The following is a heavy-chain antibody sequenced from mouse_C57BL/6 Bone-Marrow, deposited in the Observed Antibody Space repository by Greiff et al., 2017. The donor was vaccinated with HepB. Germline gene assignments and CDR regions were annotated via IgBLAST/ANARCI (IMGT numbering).Heavy chain of an antibody. CDR2: ISSGGSYN. CDR1: GFTFSSYG. CDR3: ARQHPRSTMVTFYAMDY. Sequence: EVQGVESGGDLVKPGGSLKLSCAASGFTFSSYGMSWVRQTPDKRLEWVATISSGGSYNYYPDSVKGRFTISRDNAKNTLYLQMSSLKSEDTAMYYCARQHPRSTMVTFYAMDYWGQGPSVTVSS. V-gene: IGHV5-6*01. J-gene: IGHJ4*01. D-gene: IGHD2-2*01.